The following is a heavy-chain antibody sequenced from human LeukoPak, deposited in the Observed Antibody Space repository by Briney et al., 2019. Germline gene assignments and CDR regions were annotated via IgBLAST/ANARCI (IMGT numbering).Heavy chain of an antibody. V-gene: IGHV3-23*01. CDR2: ISGSGGST. CDR3: AKGSSSSWYLQ. CDR1: GFTFSSYE. D-gene: IGHD6-13*01. J-gene: IGHJ4*02. Sequence: GGSLRLSCAASGFTFSSYEMNWVRQAPGKGLEWVSAISGSGGSTYYADSVKGRFTISRDNSKNTLYLQMSSLRAEDTAVYYCAKGSSSSWYLQWGQGTLVTVSS.